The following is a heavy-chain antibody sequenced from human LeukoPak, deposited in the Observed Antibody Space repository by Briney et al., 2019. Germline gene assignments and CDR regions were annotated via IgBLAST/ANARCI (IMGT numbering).Heavy chain of an antibody. Sequence: GGSLRLSCAASGFTFSSYSMTWVRQAPGKGLEWVSSISSSSSYIYYADSVKGRFTISRDNAKNSLYLQMNSLRAEDTAVYYCARDLIVVVPAATTYYYYGMDVWGQGTTVTVSS. CDR3: ARDLIVVVPAATTYYYYGMDV. J-gene: IGHJ6*02. V-gene: IGHV3-21*01. D-gene: IGHD2-2*01. CDR2: ISSSSSYI. CDR1: GFTFSSYS.